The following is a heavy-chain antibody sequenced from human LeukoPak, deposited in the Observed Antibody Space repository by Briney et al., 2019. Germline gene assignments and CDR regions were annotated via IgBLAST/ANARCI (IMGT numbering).Heavy chain of an antibody. CDR2: IYTSGST. CDR3: AREGQIFGVVIILHFDY. J-gene: IGHJ4*02. Sequence: SETLSLTCTVSGGSISSYYWSWIRQPAGKGLEWIGRIYTSGSTNYNPSLKSRVTMSVDTSKNQFSLKLSSVTAADTAMYYCAREGQIFGVVIILHFDYWGQGTLVTVSS. D-gene: IGHD3-3*01. V-gene: IGHV4-4*07. CDR1: GGSISSYY.